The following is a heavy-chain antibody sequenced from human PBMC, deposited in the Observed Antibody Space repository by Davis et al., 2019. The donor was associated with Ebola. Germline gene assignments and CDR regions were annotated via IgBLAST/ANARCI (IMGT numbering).Heavy chain of an antibody. CDR3: ARGSGSYYSYYFDY. J-gene: IGHJ4*02. CDR2: INSDGSRT. CDR1: GLTFSNYW. V-gene: IGHV3-74*01. D-gene: IGHD3-10*01. Sequence: HTGGSLRLSCAASGLTFSNYWMHWVRQAPGKGLVWVSRINSDGSRTDYADSVKGRFTVSRDNAKNSLYLQMNSLRAEDTAVYYCARGSGSYYSYYFDYWGQGTLVTVSS.